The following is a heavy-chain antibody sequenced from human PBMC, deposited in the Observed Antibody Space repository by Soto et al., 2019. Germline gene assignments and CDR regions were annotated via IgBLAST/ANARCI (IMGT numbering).Heavy chain of an antibody. D-gene: IGHD6-19*01. J-gene: IGHJ1*01. CDR1: GFTFSNYD. CDR3: AIGAGPSDSGRH. CDR2: ITGSGGST. Sequence: GGSLRLSCAASGFTFSNYDMNWVRQAPGEGLEWVSSITGSGGSTYYADSVKGRYTISRDNSKNTLFLQLSSLRAEDTAVYYCAIGAGPSDSGRHWGQGTLVTVSS. V-gene: IGHV3-23*01.